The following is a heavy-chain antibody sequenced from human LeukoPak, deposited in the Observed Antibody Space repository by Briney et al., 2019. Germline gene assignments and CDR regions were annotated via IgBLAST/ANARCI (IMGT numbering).Heavy chain of an antibody. D-gene: IGHD3-10*01. CDR1: GYSLNIGFY. CDR2: IHHSGST. J-gene: IGHJ3*02. V-gene: IGHV4-38-2*02. Sequence: SETLSLTCTVSGYSLNIGFYWGWVRQSPGQGLKWIGGIHHSGSTYYSPSLKSRVTISLDTSRNQFSLKLNSVTAADTAVYYCAKSNGYGLIDIWGQGTMVTVSS. CDR3: AKSNGYGLIDI.